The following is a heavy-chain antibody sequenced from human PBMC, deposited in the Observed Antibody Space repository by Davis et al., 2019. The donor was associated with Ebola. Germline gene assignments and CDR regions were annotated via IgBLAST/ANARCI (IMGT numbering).Heavy chain of an antibody. Sequence: SETLSLTCAVSGGSISSSNWWSWVRQPPGKGLEWIGEINHSGSTNYNPSLKSRVTISVDTSKNQFSLKLSSVTAADTAVYYCARGRIAVAGGFYYYNGMDVWGQGTTVTVSS. CDR1: GGSISSSNW. J-gene: IGHJ6*02. CDR3: ARGRIAVAGGFYYYNGMDV. D-gene: IGHD6-19*01. CDR2: INHSGST. V-gene: IGHV4-4*02.